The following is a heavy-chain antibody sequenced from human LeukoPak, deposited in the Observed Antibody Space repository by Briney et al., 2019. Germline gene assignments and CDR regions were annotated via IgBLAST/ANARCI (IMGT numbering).Heavy chain of an antibody. CDR3: AKGAGVTTTDYMDV. J-gene: IGHJ6*03. V-gene: IGHV3-23*01. D-gene: IGHD3-3*01. Sequence: PGGSLRLSCTASGFTFSNYAMTWVRQAPGKGLEWVSAISGSGGSTYYADSVKGRFTISRDNSKNTLYLQMNSLRAEDTAVYYCAKGAGVTTTDYMDVWAKGPRSPSP. CDR2: ISGSGGST. CDR1: GFTFSNYA.